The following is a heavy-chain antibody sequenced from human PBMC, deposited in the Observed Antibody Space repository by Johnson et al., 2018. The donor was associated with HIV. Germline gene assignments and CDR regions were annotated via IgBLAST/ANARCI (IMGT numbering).Heavy chain of an antibody. CDR2: IWYDGSNK. V-gene: IGHV3-33*01. CDR1: GFTFSSYG. D-gene: IGHD3-22*01. Sequence: QMMLVESGGGVVQPGRSLRLSCAASGFTFSSYGMHWVRQAPGKGLEWVAVIWYDGSNKYYADSVKGRFTISRDNSKTTLYLQMNTLRAEDTAVYYCARDVSYRYDSDGWADAFDIWGQGTMVTVSS. J-gene: IGHJ3*02. CDR3: ARDVSYRYDSDGWADAFDI.